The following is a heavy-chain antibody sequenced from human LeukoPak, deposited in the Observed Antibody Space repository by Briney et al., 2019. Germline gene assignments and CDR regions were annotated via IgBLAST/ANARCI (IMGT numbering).Heavy chain of an antibody. V-gene: IGHV1-8*01. Sequence: ASVKVSCKASGFIFTGYDINWVRQGTGQGLEWMGWMNPITGSVGYARQFQGRITMTRDTSTSTAYMELTSLRSEDTAVYYCVRDGEGVAISVNYWFDPWGQGTLVTVSS. J-gene: IGHJ5*02. D-gene: IGHD3-10*01. CDR2: MNPITGSV. CDR1: GFIFTGYD. CDR3: VRDGEGVAISVNYWFDP.